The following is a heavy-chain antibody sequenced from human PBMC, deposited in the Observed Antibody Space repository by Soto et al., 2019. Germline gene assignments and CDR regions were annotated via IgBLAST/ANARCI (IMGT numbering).Heavy chain of an antibody. D-gene: IGHD4-4*01. CDR3: ARHSNRNYGLYYFDY. V-gene: IGHV4-59*08. Sequence: SGTPSLSGTFCGSSVCSYYWSGIRQYPGKGLEWIGFIYYSGSTKYKPSLKSRVTISVDTSKNQFSLKVSSATAADTAVYYCARHSNRNYGLYYFDYWGLGALVTVSS. CDR2: IYYSGST. J-gene: IGHJ4*02. CDR1: GSSVCSYY.